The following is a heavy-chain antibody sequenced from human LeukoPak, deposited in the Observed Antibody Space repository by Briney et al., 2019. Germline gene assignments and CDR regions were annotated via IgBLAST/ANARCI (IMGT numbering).Heavy chain of an antibody. D-gene: IGHD3-10*01. Sequence: PSQTLSLTCAASGGSISSGGYSWSWIRQPPGKGLEWIGYIYHSGSTYYNPSLKSRVTISVDRSKNQFSLKLSSVTAADTAVYYCARAVGYYYGSGSYYYFDYWGQGTLVTVSS. J-gene: IGHJ4*02. CDR3: ARAVGYYYGSGSYYYFDY. CDR1: GGSISSGGYS. V-gene: IGHV4-30-2*01. CDR2: IYHSGST.